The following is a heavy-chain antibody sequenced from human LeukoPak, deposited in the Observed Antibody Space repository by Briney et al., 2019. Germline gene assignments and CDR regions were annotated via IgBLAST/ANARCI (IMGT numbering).Heavy chain of an antibody. J-gene: IGHJ4*02. CDR3: ARTHGDYRFFDH. D-gene: IGHD4-17*01. CDR1: GGTFSSDA. V-gene: IGHV1-69*04. CDR2: IIPILGIA. Sequence: SVKVSCKASGGTFSSDAISWVRQAPGQGLEWMGRIIPILGIANYAQKFQGRVTVTTDTSTTTVHMELRSLRSDDTAVYYCARTHGDYRFFDHWGQGTLVTVSS.